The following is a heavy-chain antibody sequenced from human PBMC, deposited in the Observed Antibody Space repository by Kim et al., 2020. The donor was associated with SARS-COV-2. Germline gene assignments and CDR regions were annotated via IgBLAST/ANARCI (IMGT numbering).Heavy chain of an antibody. J-gene: IGHJ4*02. Sequence: GGSLRLSCAASGFTFSSYEMNWVRQAPGKGLEWVSYISSSGSTIYYADSVKGRFTISRDNAKNPLYLQMNSLRAEDTAVYYCARLDFWSGYPYYFDYWGQGTLVTVSS. V-gene: IGHV3-48*03. CDR3: ARLDFWSGYPYYFDY. D-gene: IGHD3-3*01. CDR1: GFTFSSYE. CDR2: ISSSGSTI.